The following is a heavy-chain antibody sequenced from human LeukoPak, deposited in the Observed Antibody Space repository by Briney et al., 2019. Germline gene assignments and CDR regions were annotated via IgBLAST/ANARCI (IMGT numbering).Heavy chain of an antibody. CDR1: GYTFTSYG. CDR2: ISAYNGNT. Sequence: ASVKVSCKASGYTFTSYGISWVRQAPGQGLEWMGWISAYNGNTNYAQKLQGRVTMTTDTSTSTAYMELRSLRSDDTAAYYCAREGASRYGSGSYLHWGQGTLVTVSS. V-gene: IGHV1-18*01. D-gene: IGHD3-10*01. J-gene: IGHJ4*02. CDR3: AREGASRYGSGSYLH.